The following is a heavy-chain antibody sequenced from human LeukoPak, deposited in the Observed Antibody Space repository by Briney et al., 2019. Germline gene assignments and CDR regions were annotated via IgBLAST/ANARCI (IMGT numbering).Heavy chain of an antibody. CDR3: ARYSSGWYSNYYFDY. J-gene: IGHJ4*02. D-gene: IGHD6-19*01. CDR2: INHSGST. Sequence: SETLSLTCAVYGGSFSGYYWSWIRQPPGKGLEWIGEINHSGSTNYNPSLKSRVTISVDTSKNQFSLKLSSVTAADTAVYYCARYSSGWYSNYYFDYWGQVTLVTVSS. V-gene: IGHV4-34*01. CDR1: GGSFSGYY.